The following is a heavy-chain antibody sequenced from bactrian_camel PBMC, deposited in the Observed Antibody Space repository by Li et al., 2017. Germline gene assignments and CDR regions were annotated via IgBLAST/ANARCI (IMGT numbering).Heavy chain of an antibody. Sequence: VQLVESGGGAVEAGGSLRLSCAASGYTYNTNCMGWFRQAPGKEREGVAAIYTGRGDTRYADSVKGRFTISQDSAKNTVYLQMNSLKPGDTAMYYCAAKKSVFDCLNWSYIGYWGQGTQVTVS. CDR2: IYTGRGDT. D-gene: IGHD1*01. CDR3: AAKKSVFDCLNWSYIGY. J-gene: IGHJ6*01. V-gene: IGHV3S40*01. CDR1: GYTYNTNC.